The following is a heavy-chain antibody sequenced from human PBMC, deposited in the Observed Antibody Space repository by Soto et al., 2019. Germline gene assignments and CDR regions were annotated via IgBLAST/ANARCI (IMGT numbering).Heavy chain of an antibody. Sequence: QVQLRQSGAEVKKPCSSVKVYCKASGGTFSTYTLYWVRQSPGQGLEWMGGISPGIDIRDYAQKFQGIVTITADEDSSTVYMQLSTLISADTALYYCAGVMCFGGSCYLDVWGQGTLVTVSS. V-gene: IGHV1-69*12. D-gene: IGHD2-15*01. CDR1: GGTFSTYT. J-gene: IGHJ4*02. CDR3: AGVMCFGGSCYLDV. CDR2: ISPGIDIR.